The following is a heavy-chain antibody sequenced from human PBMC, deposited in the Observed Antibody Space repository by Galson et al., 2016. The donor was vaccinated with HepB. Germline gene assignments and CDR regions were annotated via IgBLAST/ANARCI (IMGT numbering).Heavy chain of an antibody. CDR3: ARPRGYTYGDFDY. J-gene: IGHJ4*02. CDR1: GYYFTSYW. D-gene: IGHD5-18*01. Sequence: QSGAEVKKPGESLKIACKASGYYFTSYWIGWVRQMPGQGLEWMGIIHPADSDTRYSPSFQGQVTISADKSISTAYLQWSSLQASDTAMYYCARPRGYTYGDFDYWGQGTLVTVSS. V-gene: IGHV5-51*01. CDR2: IHPADSDT.